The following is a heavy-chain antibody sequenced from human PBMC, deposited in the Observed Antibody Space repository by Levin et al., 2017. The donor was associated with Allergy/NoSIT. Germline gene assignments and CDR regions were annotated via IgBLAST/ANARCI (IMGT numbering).Heavy chain of an antibody. CDR1: GFSITNFY. D-gene: IGHD6-13*01. J-gene: IGHJ4*02. Sequence: KASETLSLTCTVSGFSITNFYWSWIRQPPGKELEWIGYVYYSGSTNYNPSLKSRVTLSVATSKTPLSLRLSSVTAADTAVYYCARATRSSLIHYFDYWGQGTLVTVSS. CDR2: VYYSGST. V-gene: IGHV4-59*01. CDR3: ARATRSSLIHYFDY.